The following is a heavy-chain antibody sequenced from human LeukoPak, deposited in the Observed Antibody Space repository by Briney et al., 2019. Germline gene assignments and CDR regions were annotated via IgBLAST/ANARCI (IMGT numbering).Heavy chain of an antibody. Sequence: AGGSLRLSCAASGFTFSSYSMNWVRQAPGKGLGWVSSISSSSSYIYHADSVKGRFTISRDNAKNSLYLQMNSLRAEDTAVYYCAREGIAAAGTYYYYGMDVWGKGTTVTVSS. CDR2: ISSSSSYI. CDR1: GFTFSSYS. CDR3: AREGIAAAGTYYYYGMDV. D-gene: IGHD6-13*01. J-gene: IGHJ6*04. V-gene: IGHV3-21*01.